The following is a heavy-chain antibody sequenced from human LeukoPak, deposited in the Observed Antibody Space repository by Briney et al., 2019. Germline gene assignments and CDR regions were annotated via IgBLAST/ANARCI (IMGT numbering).Heavy chain of an antibody. V-gene: IGHV3-30*02. J-gene: IGHJ6*04. CDR2: IRYDGNNK. Sequence: HPGGSLRLSCAASGFTFSSYGIHWVRQAPGKGLEWVAFIRYDGNNKYYADSVKGRFTISRDNSKNTLYLQMNSLRAEDTAVYYCAELGITMIGGVWGKGTTVTISS. D-gene: IGHD3-10*02. CDR3: AELGITMIGGV. CDR1: GFTFSSYG.